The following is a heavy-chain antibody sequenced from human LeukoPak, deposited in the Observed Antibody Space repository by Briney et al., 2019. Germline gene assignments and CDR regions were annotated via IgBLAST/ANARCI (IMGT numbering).Heavy chain of an antibody. V-gene: IGHV3-7*04. CDR2: IKQDGSEK. CDR1: GFTLSELW. CDR3: VGGYGWLPDY. D-gene: IGHD6-19*01. Sequence: GGSLRLSCVASGFTLSELWMNWVRQAPRKRLEWVANIKQDGSEKNYVDSVKGRFTISRDNAKNSVYLQMNSLRVEDTAVYYCVGGYGWLPDYWGQGTLVTVSS. J-gene: IGHJ4*02.